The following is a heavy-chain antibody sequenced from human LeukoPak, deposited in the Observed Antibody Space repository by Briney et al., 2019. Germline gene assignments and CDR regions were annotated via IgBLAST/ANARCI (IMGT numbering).Heavy chain of an antibody. CDR1: GGSFSGYY. Sequence: SETLSLTCAVYGGSFSGYYWSWIRQPPGKGLEWIGEINHSGSTNYNPFLKSRVTISVDTSKNQFSLKLSSVTAADTAVYYCARGPLYYFDYWGQGTLVTVSS. CDR3: ARGPLYYFDY. CDR2: INHSGST. J-gene: IGHJ4*02. V-gene: IGHV4-34*01.